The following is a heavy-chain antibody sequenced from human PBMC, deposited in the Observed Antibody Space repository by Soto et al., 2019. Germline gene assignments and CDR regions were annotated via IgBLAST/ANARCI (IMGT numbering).Heavy chain of an antibody. J-gene: IGHJ4*02. Sequence: QVQLQESGPGLVKPSQTLSLTCTVSGDSFSSGDYTWSWIRQPPGKGLEWIGYTYSSGYTYNNPSLKSRLTMSVDTSKNQFSLKLSSVTAADTAVYYCARSGDYVAFDYWGQGTLVTVS. CDR1: GDSFSSGDYT. CDR2: TYSSGYT. V-gene: IGHV4-30-4*01. CDR3: ARSGDYVAFDY. D-gene: IGHD4-17*01.